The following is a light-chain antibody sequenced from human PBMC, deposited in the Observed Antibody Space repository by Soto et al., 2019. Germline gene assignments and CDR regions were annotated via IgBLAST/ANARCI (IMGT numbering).Light chain of an antibody. CDR2: DAS. V-gene: IGKV3-11*01. Sequence: VKLSPATLSLTPGERATLSCRASQSVSSYLAWYQQKPGQAPRLLIYDASNRATGIPARFSGSGSGTDFTLTISCLEPEDFAVYYCRQLSEWLLIPFGHGSRLEIK. CDR3: RQLSEWLLIP. J-gene: IGKJ5*01. CDR1: QSVSSY.